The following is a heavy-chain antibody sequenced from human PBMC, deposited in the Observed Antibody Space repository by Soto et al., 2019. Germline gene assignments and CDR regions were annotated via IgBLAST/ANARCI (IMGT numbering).Heavy chain of an antibody. Sequence: SETLSLTCTVSGGSISSYYWSWIRQPPGKGLEWIGYIYYSGSTNYNPSLKSRVTISVDTSKNQFSLKLSSVTAADTAVYYCARDPPYYYDSSGFDPWGQGTLVTVSS. D-gene: IGHD3-22*01. CDR3: ARDPPYYYDSSGFDP. V-gene: IGHV4-59*01. CDR2: IYYSGST. CDR1: GGSISSYY. J-gene: IGHJ5*02.